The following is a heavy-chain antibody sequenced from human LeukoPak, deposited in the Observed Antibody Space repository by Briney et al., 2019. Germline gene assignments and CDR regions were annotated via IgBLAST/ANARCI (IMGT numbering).Heavy chain of an antibody. CDR3: ARILGDNGYGSGFFDY. V-gene: IGHV3-64*01. CDR1: GFTFSSYA. Sequence: GGSLRLSCAASGFTFSSYAMHWVRQAPGKGLEYVSAISSNGGSTYYANSVKGRFTISRDNSKNTLYLQMDSLRAEDTAVYYCARILGDNGYGSGFFDYWGQGALVTVSS. CDR2: ISSNGGST. D-gene: IGHD3-10*01. J-gene: IGHJ4*02.